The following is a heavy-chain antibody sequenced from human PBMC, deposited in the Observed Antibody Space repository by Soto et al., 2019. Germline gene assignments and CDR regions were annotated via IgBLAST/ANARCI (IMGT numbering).Heavy chain of an antibody. J-gene: IGHJ6*02. CDR1: GYTFTTYG. CDR3: AREGEMPYYYYGLDV. CDR2: ISGYDGHT. D-gene: IGHD3-16*01. Sequence: QVQLVQSGAEVRKPGASVKVSCKASGYTFTTYGISWVRQAPGQGLEWMGWISGYDGHTKYAQKFQGRVIMTTDTSXXTVYMDLRSLRSDDTAVYYCAREGEMPYYYYGLDVWGQGTTVTVSS. V-gene: IGHV1-18*01.